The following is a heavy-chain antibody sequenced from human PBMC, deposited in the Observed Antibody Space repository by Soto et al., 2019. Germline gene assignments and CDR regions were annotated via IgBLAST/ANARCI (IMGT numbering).Heavy chain of an antibody. CDR1: GYSFDNYW. J-gene: IGHJ6*02. D-gene: IGHD1-26*01. V-gene: IGHV5-51*01. Sequence: GESLKISCNGSGYSFDNYWIGWVRQMPGKGLEWMAIIYPGDSDRRYSPSFQGQVTISADQSISTAYLQWSSLKASDTANYYCVRYRSRDYYYGMDVWGQGTKVTVYS. CDR3: VRYRSRDYYYGMDV. CDR2: IYPGDSDR.